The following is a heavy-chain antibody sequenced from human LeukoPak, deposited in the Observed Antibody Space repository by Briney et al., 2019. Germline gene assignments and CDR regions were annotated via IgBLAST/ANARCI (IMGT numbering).Heavy chain of an antibody. V-gene: IGHV1-2*02. CDR2: INPNSGGT. CDR1: GYTFTGYY. CDR3: ARVTMVRGVPFGFDP. Sequence: ASVKVSCKASGYTFTGYYMHWVRQAPGQGLEWMGWINPNSGGTNYAQKFQGRVTMTRDTSISTAYMELSRLRSDDTAVYYCARVTMVRGVPFGFDPWGQGTLVTVSS. J-gene: IGHJ5*02. D-gene: IGHD3-10*01.